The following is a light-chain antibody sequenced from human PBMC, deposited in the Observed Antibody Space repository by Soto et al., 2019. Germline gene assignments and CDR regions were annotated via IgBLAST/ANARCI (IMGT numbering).Light chain of an antibody. CDR3: QHYGRSPPWT. V-gene: IGKV3-20*01. CDR2: GAS. CDR1: QSFSSY. J-gene: IGKJ1*01. Sequence: EIVLTQSPATLSLSPGERATLSCRASQSFSSYLAWYQQKPGHAPRLLIYGASNRATGIPDRFSGSGSGTDFTLTISRLEPEDFAVYYCQHYGRSPPWTFGQGTKVDI.